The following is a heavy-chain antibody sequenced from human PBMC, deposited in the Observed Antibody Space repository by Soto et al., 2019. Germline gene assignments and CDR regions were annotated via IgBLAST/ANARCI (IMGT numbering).Heavy chain of an antibody. J-gene: IGHJ4*02. Sequence: GGSLRLSCAASGCTFSSYWMSWVRQAPGKGLEWVANIKQDGSEKYYVDSVRGRFTISRDNAKNSLYLQMNSLRAEDTAVYYCARDRGAQADYFDYWGQGTLVTVSS. V-gene: IGHV3-7*01. CDR2: IKQDGSEK. CDR3: ARDRGAQADYFDY. CDR1: GCTFSSYW.